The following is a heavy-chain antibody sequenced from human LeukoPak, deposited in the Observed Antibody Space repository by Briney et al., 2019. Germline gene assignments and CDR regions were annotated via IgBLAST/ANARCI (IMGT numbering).Heavy chain of an antibody. CDR1: GGSFSGYY. CDR2: INHSGST. J-gene: IGHJ5*02. Sequence: PSETLSLTCAVYGGSFSGYYWSWIRQPPGKGLEWIGEINHSGSTNYNPSLKSRVTISVDTSKNQFSLKLSSVTAADTAVYYCAREAESYCSGGSCYSSSTFDPWGQGTLVTVSS. V-gene: IGHV4-34*01. D-gene: IGHD2-15*01. CDR3: AREAESYCSGGSCYSSSTFDP.